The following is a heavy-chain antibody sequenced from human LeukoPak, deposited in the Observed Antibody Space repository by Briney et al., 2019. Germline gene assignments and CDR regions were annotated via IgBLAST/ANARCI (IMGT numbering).Heavy chain of an antibody. CDR3: CRRGNYFDY. V-gene: IGHV5-51*01. CDR1: GYSFTSYW. CDR2: IYPSDSDT. D-gene: IGHD3-16*01. Sequence: GASLKISCKGSGYSFTSYWIAWVRQMPGRGLEWMGIIYPSDSDTRYSPSFQGQVTISADKSITTAYLQWNSLKASDTAIYYCCRRGNYFDYWGQGTLVTVSS. J-gene: IGHJ4*02.